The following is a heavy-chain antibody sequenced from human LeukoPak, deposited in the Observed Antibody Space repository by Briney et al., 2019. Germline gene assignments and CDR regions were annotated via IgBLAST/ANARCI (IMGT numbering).Heavy chain of an antibody. J-gene: IGHJ4*02. CDR1: GFTFSSYS. CDR2: ISSSSSYI. D-gene: IGHD3-3*01. V-gene: IGHV3-21*01. Sequence: GGSLRLSCAASGFTFSSYSMNWVRQAPGKGLEWVSSISSSSSYIYYADSVKGRFTISRDNAKNSLYLQMNSPRAEDTAVYYCARGNVLRFLEWLLSFDYWGQGTLVTVSS. CDR3: ARGNVLRFLEWLLSFDY.